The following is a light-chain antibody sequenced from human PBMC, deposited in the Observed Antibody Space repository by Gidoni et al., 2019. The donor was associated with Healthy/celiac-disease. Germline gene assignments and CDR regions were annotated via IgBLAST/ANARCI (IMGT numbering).Light chain of an antibody. CDR1: QSVSSSY. Sequence: EIVLTQSPGTLSLSPGERATLSCRASQSVSSSYLAWYPQKPGQAPRLLSYGASSRATGIPDRFSGSGSGTDFTHTISRLEPEDFAVYYCQQYGSSPRTFGQGTKVEIK. CDR2: GAS. CDR3: QQYGSSPRT. J-gene: IGKJ1*01. V-gene: IGKV3-20*01.